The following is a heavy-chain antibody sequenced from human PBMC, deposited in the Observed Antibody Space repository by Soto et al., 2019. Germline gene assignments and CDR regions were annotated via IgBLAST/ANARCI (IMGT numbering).Heavy chain of an antibody. D-gene: IGHD3-22*01. Sequence: ASVKVSCKVSGYTLTELSMHWVRQAPGKGLEWMGGFDPEDGETIYAQKFQGRVTMTEDTSTDTAYMELSSLRSEDTAVYYCATALHYYYDSSGYPTIDCWGQGTLVTVLL. V-gene: IGHV1-24*01. J-gene: IGHJ4*02. CDR2: FDPEDGET. CDR3: ATALHYYYDSSGYPTIDC. CDR1: GYTLTELS.